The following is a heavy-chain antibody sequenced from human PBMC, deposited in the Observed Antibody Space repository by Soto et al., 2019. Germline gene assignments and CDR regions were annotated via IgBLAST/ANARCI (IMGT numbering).Heavy chain of an antibody. CDR3: EKDFQGLCFGESD. J-gene: IGHJ4*02. V-gene: IGHV3-23*01. CDR2: ISGGGGST. Sequence: GGSLRLSCAASGFTFSSYAMSWVRQAPGKGLEWVSAISGGGGSTTYADSLKGRFTISRDDSKNTLYVQMNNLRAEDTAVYYCEKDFQGLCFGESDWGKGTLVTVSS. D-gene: IGHD3-10*01. CDR1: GFTFSSYA.